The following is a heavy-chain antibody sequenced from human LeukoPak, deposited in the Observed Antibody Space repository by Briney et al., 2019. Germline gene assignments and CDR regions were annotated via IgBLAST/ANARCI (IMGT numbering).Heavy chain of an antibody. Sequence: SQTLSLTCAISGDSVSSNSAAWNWITQSPSRGLEWLGRTYYRSKWYNDYAVSVKSRITINPDTSKNQFSLQLNSVTPEDTAVYYCARVQYSSSSDYYYGMDVWGQGTTVTVSS. D-gene: IGHD6-6*01. V-gene: IGHV6-1*01. CDR2: TYYRSKWYN. CDR1: GDSVSSNSAA. J-gene: IGHJ6*02. CDR3: ARVQYSSSSDYYYGMDV.